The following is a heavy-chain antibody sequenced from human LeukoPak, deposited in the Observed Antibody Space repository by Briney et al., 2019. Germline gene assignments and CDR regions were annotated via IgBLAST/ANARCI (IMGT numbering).Heavy chain of an antibody. CDR2: IYTSGST. Sequence: SQTLSLTCTVSGGSISSGSYYWSWIRQPAGKGLEWIGRIYTSGSTNYNPSLKGRVTISVDTSKNQFSLKLSSVTAADTAVYYCARNSNSGSYLFDYWGQGTLVTVSS. CDR3: ARNSNSGSYLFDY. V-gene: IGHV4-61*02. D-gene: IGHD1-26*01. J-gene: IGHJ4*02. CDR1: GGSISSGSYY.